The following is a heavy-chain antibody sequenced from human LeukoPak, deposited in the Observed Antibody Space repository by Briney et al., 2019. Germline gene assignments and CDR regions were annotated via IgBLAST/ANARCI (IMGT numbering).Heavy chain of an antibody. CDR1: GFTFSDYY. J-gene: IGHJ6*04. CDR3: AREHDWFSYYYGIDV. D-gene: IGHD3-9*01. Sequence: PGGSLRLSCAASGFTFSDYYMSWLRQAPGKGLEWVSYISSSSSYTNYADSVKGRFTISRDNAKNSLYLQMNSLRAEDTAVYYCAREHDWFSYYYGIDVWGKGTTVTVSS. CDR2: ISSSSSYT. V-gene: IGHV3-11*06.